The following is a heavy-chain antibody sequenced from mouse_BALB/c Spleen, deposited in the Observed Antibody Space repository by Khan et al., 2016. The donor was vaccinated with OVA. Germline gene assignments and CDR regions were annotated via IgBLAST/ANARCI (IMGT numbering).Heavy chain of an antibody. J-gene: IGHJ4*01. CDR3: ARKNYYGYAMDY. V-gene: IGHV3-2*02. Sequence: EVKLEESGPGLVKPSQSLSLTCTVTGYSITSDYAWNWIRQFPGNKLEWMGYISYSGSTNYNPSLKSRISITRDTSKNQFFLQLNSVTTEDTATYYCARKNYYGYAMDYWGQGTSVTVSS. D-gene: IGHD1-1*01. CDR2: ISYSGST. CDR1: GYSITSDYA.